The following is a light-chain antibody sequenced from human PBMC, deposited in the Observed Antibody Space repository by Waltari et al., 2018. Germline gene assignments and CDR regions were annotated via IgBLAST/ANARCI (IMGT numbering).Light chain of an antibody. V-gene: IGLV2-14*03. J-gene: IGLJ2*01. Sequence: SAVTQRASRSGSPRQAITIPCTGTSRAVERYHYVSRYQQHPGKAPNLMINDVSNRPSGVSNRFSGSKSGNTASLTISGLQAEDEADYYCSSYISISTLELFGGGTSLTVL. CDR1: SRAVERYHY. CDR3: SSYISISTLEL. CDR2: DVS.